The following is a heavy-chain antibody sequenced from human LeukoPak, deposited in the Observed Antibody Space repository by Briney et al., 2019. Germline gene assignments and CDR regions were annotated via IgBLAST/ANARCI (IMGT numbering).Heavy chain of an antibody. CDR3: ARDAGGRTQREGWFDP. CDR1: GFTFSDYS. D-gene: IGHD1-1*01. CDR2: TSSGSSWI. J-gene: IGHJ5*02. Sequence: GGSLRLSCAASGFTFSDYSMNWVRQTPGKGLEWVASTSSGSSWIYYADSVRGRFTISRDNAKNLLYLQMNSLRVEDTAIYYCARDAGGRTQREGWFDPWGQGTLVTVSS. V-gene: IGHV3-21*06.